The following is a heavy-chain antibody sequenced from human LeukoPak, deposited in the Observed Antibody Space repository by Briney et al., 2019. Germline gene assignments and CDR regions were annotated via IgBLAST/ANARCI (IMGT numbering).Heavy chain of an antibody. CDR1: GFTFSNYW. CDR3: ARDRSSFNGMDV. CDR2: IASDGSVT. Sequence: GGSLRLSCAASGFTFSNYWMHWVRQVPGKGLVWVSRIASDGSVTNYADSVKGRFTISRDNAKNTLYLQMNSLRVEDTAVYYCARDRSSFNGMDVWGQGTTVTVSS. J-gene: IGHJ6*02. V-gene: IGHV3-74*01.